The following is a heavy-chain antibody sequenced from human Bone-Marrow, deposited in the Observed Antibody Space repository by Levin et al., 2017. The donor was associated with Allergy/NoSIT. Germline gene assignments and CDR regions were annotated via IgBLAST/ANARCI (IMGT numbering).Heavy chain of an antibody. CDR1: GLMVSDNY. J-gene: IGHJ6*04. CDR3: ARTIYDVLTSQMDV. CDR2: IYRGGAT. D-gene: IGHD3-9*01. Sequence: PSETLSLTCAASGLMVSDNYMTWVRQAPGKGLEWVALIYRGGATYYADVVKGRFTISRDNSKNTMGLQMKDLRPEDTAVYYCARTIYDVLTSQMDVWGKGTTVTVSS. V-gene: IGHV3-66*02.